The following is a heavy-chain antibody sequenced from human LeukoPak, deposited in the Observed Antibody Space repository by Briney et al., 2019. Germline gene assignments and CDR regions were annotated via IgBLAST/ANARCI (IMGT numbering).Heavy chain of an antibody. Sequence: PGGCLRLSCAASGFTFSSYSMNWVRQAPGKGLEWVSYISSSSSTIYYADSVKGRFTISRDNAKNSLYLQMNSLRDEDTGVCFCARRDGYNLDYFDYWGQGTLVTVSS. CDR1: GFTFSSYS. CDR2: ISSSSSTI. CDR3: ARRDGYNLDYFDY. J-gene: IGHJ4*02. V-gene: IGHV3-48*02. D-gene: IGHD5-24*01.